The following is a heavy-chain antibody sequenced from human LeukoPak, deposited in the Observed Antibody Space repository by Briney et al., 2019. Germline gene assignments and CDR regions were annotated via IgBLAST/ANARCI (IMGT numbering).Heavy chain of an antibody. CDR2: ISSSGSTI. CDR1: GFTFSDYY. J-gene: IGHJ6*03. CDR3: ARRGEVVPAATRGIQVDYYYYTDV. Sequence: GGSLRLSCAASGFTFSDYYMSWIRQAPGKGLEWVSYISSSGSTIYYADSVKGRFTISRDNAKNSLYLQMNSLRAEDTAVYYCARRGEVVPAATRGIQVDYYYYTDVWGKGTTVTVSS. V-gene: IGHV3-11*04. D-gene: IGHD2-2*01.